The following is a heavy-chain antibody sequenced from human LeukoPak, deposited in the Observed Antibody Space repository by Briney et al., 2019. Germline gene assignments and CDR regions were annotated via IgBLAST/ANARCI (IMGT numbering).Heavy chain of an antibody. D-gene: IGHD3-22*01. Sequence: PSETLSPTCTVSGYSISSYYWHWIRQPAGKALEWIGRIYTSGSTNYYPSLKSRVTISVDKYKNQFSLRLRSVTAADTAVYYCARVSNSYDSSGYYYIFDYWGQGTLVTVSS. CDR3: ARVSNSYDSSGYYYIFDY. V-gene: IGHV4-4*07. CDR2: IYTSGST. CDR1: GYSISSYY. J-gene: IGHJ4*02.